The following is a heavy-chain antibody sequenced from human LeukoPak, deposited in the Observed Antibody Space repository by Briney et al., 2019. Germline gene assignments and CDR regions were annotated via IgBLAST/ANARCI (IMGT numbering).Heavy chain of an antibody. CDR1: GFTFSSYS. CDR2: ISSSSSYI. V-gene: IGHV3-21*01. CDR3: ARDAPNSEITIFGVVIPGPVDY. J-gene: IGHJ4*02. D-gene: IGHD3-3*01. Sequence: TPGGSLRLSCAASGFTFSSYSMNWVRRAPGKGLEWVSSISSSSSYIYYADSVKGRFTISRDNAKNSLYLQMNSLRAEDTAVYYCARDAPNSEITIFGVVIPGPVDYWGQGTLVTVSS.